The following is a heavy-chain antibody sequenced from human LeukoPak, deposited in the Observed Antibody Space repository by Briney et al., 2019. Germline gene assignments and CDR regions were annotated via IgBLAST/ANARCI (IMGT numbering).Heavy chain of an antibody. D-gene: IGHD6-6*01. Sequence: SETLSLTCTVSGDSISSSNYYWGWIRQPPGKGLEWIGNIYYSGSTYYNPSLKSRVTISVDTSKNQFSLKLSSVTAADTAVYYCARARAGTARPAGWGVKFSNWFDPWGQGTLVTVSS. J-gene: IGHJ5*02. CDR3: ARARAGTARPAGWGVKFSNWFDP. CDR2: IYYSGST. CDR1: GDSISSSNYY. V-gene: IGHV4-39*07.